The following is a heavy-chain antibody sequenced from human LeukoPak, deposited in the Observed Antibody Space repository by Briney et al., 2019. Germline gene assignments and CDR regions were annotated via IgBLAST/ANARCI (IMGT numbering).Heavy chain of an antibody. CDR1: GGSFSGYY. V-gene: IGHV4-34*01. D-gene: IGHD3-10*01. J-gene: IGHJ3*02. CDR2: INHSGST. CDR3: AREIREGLLWFGELPDAFDI. Sequence: PSETLSLTCAVYGGSFSGYYWSWIRQPPGKGLEWIGEINHSGSTNYNPSLKSRVTISVDTSKNQFSLKLSSVTAADTAVYYCAREIREGLLWFGELPDAFDIWGQGTMVTVSS.